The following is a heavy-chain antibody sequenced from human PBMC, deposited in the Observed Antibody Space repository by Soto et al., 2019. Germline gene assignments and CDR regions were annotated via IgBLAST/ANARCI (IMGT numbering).Heavy chain of an antibody. Sequence: GGSLRLSCAASGFKFSIYGMHWVLQAPGKGLEWLSIRWFDETTKVYADSVKGRFTSSRDNSKSTLYLQMNSLRPEDTDVYYCARARTVYDAICTGYHQSYLYGMDVWGKGTTVTVSS. CDR3: ARARTVYDAICTGYHQSYLYGMDV. D-gene: IGHD3-9*01. V-gene: IGHV3-33*01. CDR1: GFKFSIYG. J-gene: IGHJ6*04. CDR2: RWFDETTK.